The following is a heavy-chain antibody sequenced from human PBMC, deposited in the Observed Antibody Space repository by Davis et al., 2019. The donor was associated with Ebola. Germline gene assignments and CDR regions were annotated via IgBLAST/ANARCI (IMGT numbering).Heavy chain of an antibody. CDR2: IKQGGNEK. CDR1: GFTFSKHW. D-gene: IGHD1-26*01. V-gene: IGHV3-7*01. J-gene: IGHJ4*02. CDR3: ARDQRGSWELLSHSPYY. Sequence: PGGSLRLSCAASGFTFSKHWMAWVRQAPGKGLEWVANIKQGGNEKFYLDSVRGRFTISRDDAKNSLYLQMNSLRAEDTAVYYCARDQRGSWELLSHSPYYWGQGTLVTVSS.